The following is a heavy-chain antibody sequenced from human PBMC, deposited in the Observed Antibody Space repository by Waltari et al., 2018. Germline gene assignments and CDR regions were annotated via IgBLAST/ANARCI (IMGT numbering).Heavy chain of an antibody. CDR2: MKPNSGNT. CDR3: ARERVGGGRDCCPFDS. CDR1: GYSFTDYD. V-gene: IGHV1-8*02. J-gene: IGHJ4*02. D-gene: IGHD2-21*01. Sequence: QVQLVQSGAEVKKPGASVKVSCTASGYSFTDYDVNWVRQATGHGLEWMGWMKPNSGNTGSAQKFQGRVTMTRDSSISTAYLELSSLRSEDSAVYYCARERVGGGRDCCPFDSWGQGTLVTVSS.